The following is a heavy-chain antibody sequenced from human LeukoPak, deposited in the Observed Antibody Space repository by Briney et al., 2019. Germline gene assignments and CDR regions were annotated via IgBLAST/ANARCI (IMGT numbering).Heavy chain of an antibody. V-gene: IGHV3-21*01. Sequence: GGSLRLSCAASGFTFSSYNMNWVRQAPGKGLEWASSITFSSSYIYYADSVKGRFTISRDDAKNSLYLQMDSLRAEDTAVYYCARGREGYNSYDYWGQGTLVTVSS. J-gene: IGHJ4*02. CDR2: ITFSSSYI. CDR3: ARGREGYNSYDY. D-gene: IGHD5-24*01. CDR1: GFTFSSYN.